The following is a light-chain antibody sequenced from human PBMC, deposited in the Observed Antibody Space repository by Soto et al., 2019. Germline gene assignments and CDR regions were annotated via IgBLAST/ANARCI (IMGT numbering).Light chain of an antibody. J-gene: IGKJ1*01. CDR1: QGINNY. CDR3: QKFDSAPT. Sequence: DIQMTQSPSSLSASVGDRVTITCRASQGINNYLAWYQQKPGTVPKVLIYAASTLQSGVPSRFSGSGSGTDFTLTISSLQTEDVATYYWQKFDSAPTFGQGTKVEIK. V-gene: IGKV1-27*01. CDR2: AAS.